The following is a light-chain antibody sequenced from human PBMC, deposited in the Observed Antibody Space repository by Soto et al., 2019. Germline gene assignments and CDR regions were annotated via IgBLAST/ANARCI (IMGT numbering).Light chain of an antibody. J-gene: IGLJ1*01. CDR3: CSYACIYV. CDR2: EVT. Sequence: QSALTQPASVSGSPGQSITISCTGTSSDVGRYNLVSWYQQHPGKAPKLMIYEVTKRPSGVSNRFSGSKSGRTASLTISGLQAEDEGDYYCCSYACIYVFGPGTKLTVL. CDR1: SSDVGRYNL. V-gene: IGLV2-23*02.